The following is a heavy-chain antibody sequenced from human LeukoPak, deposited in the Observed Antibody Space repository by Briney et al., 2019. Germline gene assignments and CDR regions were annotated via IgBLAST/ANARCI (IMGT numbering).Heavy chain of an antibody. J-gene: IGHJ6*02. CDR2: IWYDGTNK. CDR3: ARDSGSWTPRYYYGMDV. CDR1: GFTFSNYA. Sequence: PGGSLRLSCAASGFTFSNYAMHWVRQAPGKGLEWVAVIWYDGTNKYYADSVKGRFTISRDNSKNTLYLQMNSLRAEDTAVYYCARDSGSWTPRYYYGMDVWGQGTTVTVSS. D-gene: IGHD6-13*01. V-gene: IGHV3-33*01.